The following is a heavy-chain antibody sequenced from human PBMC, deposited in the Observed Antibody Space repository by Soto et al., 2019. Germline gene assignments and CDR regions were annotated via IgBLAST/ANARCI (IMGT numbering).Heavy chain of an antibody. J-gene: IGHJ6*02. CDR2: IYSASST. CDR3: ARDTDYYGMDV. D-gene: IGHD4-17*01. V-gene: IGHV3-53*01. Sequence: PGGSLRHSCAASGFTVSHNYMSWVRQAPGEGLEWVSVIYSASSTYYADSVKGRFTISRDNSKNTLYLQMNSLRAEDTAVYYFARDTDYYGMDVWGQGTTVTVSS. CDR1: GFTVSHNY.